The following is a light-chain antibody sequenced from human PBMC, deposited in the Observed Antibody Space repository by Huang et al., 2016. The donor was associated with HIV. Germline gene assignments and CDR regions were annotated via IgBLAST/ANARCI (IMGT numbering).Light chain of an antibody. CDR2: DAS. J-gene: IGKJ5*01. CDR1: RYNS. CDR3: QQFEF. Sequence: IQVTQSLFSLSLFIGDRVIITCQASRYNSLQWYQQKPVRPPKRLIYDASALGAGVPSRFSGRKSGTYFNLTIDNLQPEDIATYFCQQFEFFGQGTRLEI. V-gene: IGKV1-33*01.